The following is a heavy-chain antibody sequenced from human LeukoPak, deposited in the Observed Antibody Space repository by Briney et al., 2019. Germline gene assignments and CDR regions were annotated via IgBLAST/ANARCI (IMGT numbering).Heavy chain of an antibody. CDR1: GGSISSSSYY. D-gene: IGHD1-26*01. J-gene: IGHJ4*02. CDR2: IYYSGST. CDR3: AASGSPSFDY. Sequence: PSETLSLTCTVSGGSISSSSYYWGWIRQPPGKGLEWIGSIYYSGSTYYNPSLKSRVTISVDTSKNQFSLKLSSVTAADTAVYYCAASGSPSFDYWGQGTLVTVSS. V-gene: IGHV4-39*07.